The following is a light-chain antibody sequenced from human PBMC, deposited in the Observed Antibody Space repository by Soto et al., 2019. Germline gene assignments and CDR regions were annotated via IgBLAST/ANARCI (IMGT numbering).Light chain of an antibody. CDR1: SSNIGTNY. CDR3: AAWDGSLNGVV. V-gene: IGLV1-44*01. Sequence: QSVLTQLPSASGTPGQRVTISCSGGSSNIGTNYVYWYQHLPGTAPKLLVYSSNLRPSGVPDRFSGSKSGTSASLAISGLQSEDESDYYCAAWDGSLNGVVFGGGTKVTVL. J-gene: IGLJ3*02. CDR2: SSN.